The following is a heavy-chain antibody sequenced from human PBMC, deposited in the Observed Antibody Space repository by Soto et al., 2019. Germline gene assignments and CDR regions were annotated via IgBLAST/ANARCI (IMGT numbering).Heavy chain of an antibody. CDR3: ARASFHGSGSGVSIAFDI. Sequence: ASVKVSCKASGYTFTGYYMHWVRQAPGQGLEWMGWINPNSGGTNYAQKFQGWVTMTRDTSISTAYMELSRLRSDDTAVYYCARASFHGSGSGVSIAFDIWGQGTMVTV. D-gene: IGHD3-10*01. CDR1: GYTFTGYY. J-gene: IGHJ3*02. CDR2: INPNSGGT. V-gene: IGHV1-2*04.